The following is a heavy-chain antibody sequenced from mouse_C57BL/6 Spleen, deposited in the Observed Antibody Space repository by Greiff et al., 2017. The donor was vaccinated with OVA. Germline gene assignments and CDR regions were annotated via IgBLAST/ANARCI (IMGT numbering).Heavy chain of an antibody. CDR2: LRLRSDNYAT. Sequence: EVKVVESGGGLVQPGGSMKLSCVASGFTFSNYWMNWVRQSPGKGLEWVAQLRLRSDNYATHYAESVKGRFTISRDDSKSSVYLQMNNLRAEDTGIYYCTVGLRQGDYWGQGTTLTVSS. D-gene: IGHD2-4*01. CDR1: GFTFSNYW. CDR3: TVGLRQGDY. V-gene: IGHV6-3*01. J-gene: IGHJ2*01.